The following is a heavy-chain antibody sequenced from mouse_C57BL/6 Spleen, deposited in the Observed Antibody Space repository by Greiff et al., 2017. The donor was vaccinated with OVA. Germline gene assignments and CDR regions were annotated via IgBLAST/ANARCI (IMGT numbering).Heavy chain of an antibody. CDR3: ARRANWGDWYFDV. D-gene: IGHD4-1*01. J-gene: IGHJ1*03. Sequence: EVMLVESGGGLVKPGGSLKLSCAASGFTFSDYGMHWVRQAPEKGLEWVAYISSGSSTIYYADTVKGRFTISRDNAKNTLFLQMTSLRSEDTAMYYCARRANWGDWYFDVWGTGTTVTVSS. CDR2: ISSGSSTI. CDR1: GFTFSDYG. V-gene: IGHV5-17*01.